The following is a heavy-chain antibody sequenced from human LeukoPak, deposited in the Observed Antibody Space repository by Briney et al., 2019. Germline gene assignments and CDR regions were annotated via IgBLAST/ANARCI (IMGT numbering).Heavy chain of an antibody. CDR2: INPSGGST. Sequence: ASVKVSCKASGYTFTSYYMHWVRQAPGQGLEWMGIINPSGGSTSYAQKFQGRVTMTRDTSTSTVYMELSSLRSEDTAVYYCARGSYCSSTSCYLYYYYYYYMDVWGQGTTVTISS. V-gene: IGHV1-46*01. CDR1: GYTFTSYY. CDR3: ARGSYCSSTSCYLYYYYYYYMDV. D-gene: IGHD2-2*01. J-gene: IGHJ6*03.